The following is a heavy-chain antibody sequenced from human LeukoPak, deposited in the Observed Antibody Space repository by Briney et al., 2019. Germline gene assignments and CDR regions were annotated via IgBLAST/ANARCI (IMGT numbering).Heavy chain of an antibody. CDR2: IYHSGST. V-gene: IGHV4-38-2*02. Sequence: SETLSLTCTVSDDSISSGFYWGWIRQPPGKGLEWIGSIYHSGSTYYNPSLKSRVTISVDTSKNQFSLKLSSVTAADTAVYYCATSIAVAVNDAFDIWGQGTMVTVSS. D-gene: IGHD6-19*01. CDR1: DDSISSGFY. J-gene: IGHJ3*02. CDR3: ATSIAVAVNDAFDI.